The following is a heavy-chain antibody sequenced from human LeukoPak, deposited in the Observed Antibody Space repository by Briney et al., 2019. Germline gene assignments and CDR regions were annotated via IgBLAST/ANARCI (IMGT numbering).Heavy chain of an antibody. J-gene: IGHJ6*03. D-gene: IGHD2-8*01. CDR3: ARDRISVLYQNSVHYYYYMDV. CDR2: IYSGGST. CDR1: GFTVSSNY. V-gene: IGHV3-53*01. Sequence: GGSLRLSCAASGFTVSSNYMSWVRQAPGKGLEWVSVIYSGGSTYYADSVKGRFTISRDNSKNTLYLQMNSLRAEDTAVYYCARDRISVLYQNSVHYYYYMDVWGKGTTVTVSS.